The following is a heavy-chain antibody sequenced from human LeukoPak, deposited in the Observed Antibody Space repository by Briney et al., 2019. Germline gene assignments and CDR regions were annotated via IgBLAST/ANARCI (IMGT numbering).Heavy chain of an antibody. CDR3: AKARGGVIAQDFDY. J-gene: IGHJ4*02. V-gene: IGHV3-9*01. CDR2: ISWNSGSI. Sequence: PGGSLRLSCAASGVTFDDYAMHWVRQAPGKGLEWVSGISWNSGSIGYADSVKGRFTTSRDNAKNSLYLQMNSLRAEDTALYYCAKARGGVIAQDFDYWGQGTLVTVSS. D-gene: IGHD3-16*02. CDR1: GVTFDDYA.